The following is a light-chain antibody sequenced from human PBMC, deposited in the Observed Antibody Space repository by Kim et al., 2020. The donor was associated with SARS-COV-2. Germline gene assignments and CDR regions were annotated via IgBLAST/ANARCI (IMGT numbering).Light chain of an antibody. CDR1: GTNVGSNY. J-gene: IGLJ1*01. CDR3: AAWDDSLSGCV. Sequence: GQMVTTSCSGSGTNVGSNYVYWYQQLPGPAPTLLIYRNNQRPSGVPDRFSGSKSGTSASLAISGLRSEDEADYYCAAWDDSLSGCVFGTGTKVTVL. V-gene: IGLV1-47*01. CDR2: RNN.